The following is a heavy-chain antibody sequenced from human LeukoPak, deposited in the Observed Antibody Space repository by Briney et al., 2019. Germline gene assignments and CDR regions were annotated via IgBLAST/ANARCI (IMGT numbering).Heavy chain of an antibody. Sequence: ASVKVSCKASGYTFSDYYMHWVRQAPGQGLEWMGWINPKSGDTKYAQKFQARVTMTRDTSFTTTYIEVSRLSSDDTAVYYCARQNTGQLDYWGQGTLVTVSS. CDR3: ARQNTGQLDY. CDR2: INPKSGDT. D-gene: IGHD2-8*02. J-gene: IGHJ4*02. CDR1: GYTFSDYY. V-gene: IGHV1-2*02.